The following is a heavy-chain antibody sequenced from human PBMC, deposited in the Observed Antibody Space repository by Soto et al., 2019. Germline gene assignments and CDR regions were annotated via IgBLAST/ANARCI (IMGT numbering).Heavy chain of an antibody. D-gene: IGHD2-2*01. Sequence: EVQLFESGGGLEQPGGSLRLSCAVSGISFRSFAMTWLRQAPGKGLEWVSSLSGSGDTTYYADSVKGRFTISRDNSKRTMYLQMNSLRAEDTALYYCAKGTSANCYSSVDICGQGTMVTVSS. J-gene: IGHJ3*02. CDR3: AKGTSANCYSSVDI. CDR2: LSGSGDTT. CDR1: GISFRSFA. V-gene: IGHV3-23*01.